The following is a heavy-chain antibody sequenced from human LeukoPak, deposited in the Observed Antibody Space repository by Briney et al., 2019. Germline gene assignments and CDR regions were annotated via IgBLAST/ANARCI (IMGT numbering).Heavy chain of an antibody. Sequence: SETLSLTCTVCGGSISSHYWSWIRQPPGKGLGWIRYIYSSWTTNYTPSLKSRVPISVDTSKNQFSLKLSSVTAADTAVYYCAKNKKQAWFYPWGQGTLVTVSS. J-gene: IGHJ5*02. CDR3: AKNKKQAWFYP. CDR1: GGSISSHY. CDR2: IYSSWTT. V-gene: IGHV4-59*11. D-gene: IGHD1/OR15-1a*01.